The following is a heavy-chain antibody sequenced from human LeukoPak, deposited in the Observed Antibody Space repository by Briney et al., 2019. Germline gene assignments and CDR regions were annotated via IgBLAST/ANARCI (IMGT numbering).Heavy chain of an antibody. CDR3: ARVSYGNNATPFDF. J-gene: IGHJ4*02. CDR2: INPNTGGT. D-gene: IGHD2-8*01. Sequence: GASVKVSCKASGYIFTDYYIHWVRQAPGQGPGWMGRINPNTGGTDYVQKFQGRVTMTRDTSLSTAFMELSSLKSDDTAVYYCARVSYGNNATPFDFWGQGTLVTVSS. CDR1: GYIFTDYY. V-gene: IGHV1-2*06.